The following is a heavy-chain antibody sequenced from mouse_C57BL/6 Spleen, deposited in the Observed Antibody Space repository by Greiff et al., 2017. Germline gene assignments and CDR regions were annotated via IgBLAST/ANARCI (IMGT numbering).Heavy chain of an antibody. CDR3: ARGGDSDGGGYFEC. CDR2: IYPRSGNT. CDR1: GYTFTSYG. J-gene: IGHJ2*01. V-gene: IGHV1-81*01. Sequence: QVQLQQSGAELVRPGASVKLSCKASGYTFTSYGISWVKQRTGQGLEWIGEIYPRSGNTYYNEKFKGKATLTADKSSSTAYMELRSLTSEDSAVYFCARGGDSDGGGYFECWGQSTTLTVSS.